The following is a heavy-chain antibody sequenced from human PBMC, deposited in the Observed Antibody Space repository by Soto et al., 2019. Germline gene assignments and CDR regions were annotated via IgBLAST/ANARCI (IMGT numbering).Heavy chain of an antibody. J-gene: IGHJ4*02. V-gene: IGHV3-23*01. CDR2: ISGSGGST. Sequence: EVQLLESGGGLVQPGGSLRLSCAASGFTFSSYAMRWVRQAPVKGLEWVSAISGSGGSTYYADSVKGRFTISRDNSKNTLYLQMNSLRXEDTAVYYCARRGSGSYYDYWGQGTLVTVSS. CDR3: ARRGSGSYYDY. D-gene: IGHD1-26*01. CDR1: GFTFSSYA.